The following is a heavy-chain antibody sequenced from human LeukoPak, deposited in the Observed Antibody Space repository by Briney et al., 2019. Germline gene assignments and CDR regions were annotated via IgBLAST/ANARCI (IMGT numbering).Heavy chain of an antibody. D-gene: IGHD5-24*01. CDR2: IGSSSSTI. J-gene: IGHJ4*02. CDR1: GFTFSSYS. Sequence: GGSLRLSCAASGFTFSSYSMNWVRQAPGKGLEWVSYIGSSSSTIYYADSVKGRFTISRDNAKNSLYLQMNSLRAEDTAVYYCARGAGRWLQFASYFDYWGQGTLVTVSS. V-gene: IGHV3-48*01. CDR3: ARGAGRWLQFASYFDY.